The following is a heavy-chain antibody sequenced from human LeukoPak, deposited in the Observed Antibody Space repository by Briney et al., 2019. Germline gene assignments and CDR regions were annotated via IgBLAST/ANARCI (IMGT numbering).Heavy chain of an antibody. CDR3: ARAPRKIAAAGLGWFDP. Sequence: GRSLRLSCAASGFTFSSYWMHWVRQAPGKGLVWVSRNNSDGSSTSYADSVKGRFTISRDNAKNSLYLQMNSLRAEDTAVYYCARAPRKIAAAGLGWFDPWGQGTLVTVSS. D-gene: IGHD6-13*01. V-gene: IGHV3-74*01. CDR2: NNSDGSST. CDR1: GFTFSSYW. J-gene: IGHJ5*02.